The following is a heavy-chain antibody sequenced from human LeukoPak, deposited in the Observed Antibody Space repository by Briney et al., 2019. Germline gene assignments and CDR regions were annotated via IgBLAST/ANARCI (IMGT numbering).Heavy chain of an antibody. CDR1: GFTFSSYS. CDR2: ISSSSSYI. D-gene: IGHD3-10*01. Sequence: GGSLRLSCAASGFTFSSYSMNWVRQAPGKGLEWVSSISSSSSYIYYADSVKGRFTISRDNAKNSLYLQMNSLRAEDTALYYCAKGTFSGSTAPLDYWGQGTLVTVSS. J-gene: IGHJ4*02. V-gene: IGHV3-21*04. CDR3: AKGTFSGSTAPLDY.